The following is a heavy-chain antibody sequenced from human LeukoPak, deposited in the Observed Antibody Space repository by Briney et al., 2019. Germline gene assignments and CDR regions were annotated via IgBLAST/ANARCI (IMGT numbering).Heavy chain of an antibody. CDR3: TTLYSSSWYPPGY. D-gene: IGHD6-13*01. V-gene: IGHV3-15*01. Sequence: PGGSLRLSCAASGFTFSNAWMSRVRQAPGKGLEWVGRIKSKTDGGTTDYAAPVKGRFTISRDDSKNTLYLQMNSLKTEDTAVYYCTTLYSSSWYPPGYWGQGTLVTVSS. CDR2: IKSKTDGGTT. J-gene: IGHJ4*02. CDR1: GFTFSNAW.